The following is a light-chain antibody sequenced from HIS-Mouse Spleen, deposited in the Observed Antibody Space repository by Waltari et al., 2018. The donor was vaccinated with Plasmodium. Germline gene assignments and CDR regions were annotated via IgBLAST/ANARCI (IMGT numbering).Light chain of an antibody. V-gene: IGLV2-8*01. Sequence: QSALTQPPSASGSPGQSVTLSCPGTTRDLGVYNYVSWYQQHPGKAPKLMIYEVHQPPSGVPDRFSGSKSGNTASLTVSGLQAEDEADYYCSSYAGSNNLVFGGGTKLTVL. CDR1: TRDLGVYNY. J-gene: IGLJ2*01. CDR2: EVH. CDR3: SSYAGSNNLV.